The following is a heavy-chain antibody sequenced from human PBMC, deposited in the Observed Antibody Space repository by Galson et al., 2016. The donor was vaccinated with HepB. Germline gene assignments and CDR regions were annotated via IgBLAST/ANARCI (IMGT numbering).Heavy chain of an antibody. CDR2: ISYNGNNQ. CDR1: GFTSAFTLTNYA. J-gene: IGHJ6*02. V-gene: IGHV3-30-3*01. D-gene: IGHD2-2*01. CDR3: ATQGGHGGYPGPGQYYYGMDV. Sequence: SLRLSCAASGFTSAFTLTNYAMHWARQAPGKGLEWVAVISYNGNNQYYADSVKGRFTISRDNAKNSLYLQMNSLRDEDTAVYYCATQGGHGGYPGPGQYYYGMDVWGQGTTVTVSS.